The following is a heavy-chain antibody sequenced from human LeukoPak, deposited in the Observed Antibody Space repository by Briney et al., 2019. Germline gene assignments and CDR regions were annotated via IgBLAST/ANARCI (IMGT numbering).Heavy chain of an antibody. D-gene: IGHD2-21*02. CDR2: ISTVGSNI. V-gene: IGHV3-48*03. Sequence: PGRSLRLSCAASGFTFSNYEMNWIRQAPGTGLEWVSYISTVGSNIYYTDSVKGRFTISRDNARNSLYLQMNSLRAEDTAVYYCARDKNLLAYCGGACYVDAFDIWGQGTMVSLS. J-gene: IGHJ3*02. CDR1: GFTFSNYE. CDR3: ARDKNLLAYCGGACYVDAFDI.